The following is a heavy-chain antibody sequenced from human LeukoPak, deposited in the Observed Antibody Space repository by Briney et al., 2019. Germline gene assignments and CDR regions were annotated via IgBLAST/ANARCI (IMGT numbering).Heavy chain of an antibody. D-gene: IGHD3-22*01. Sequence: GGSLRLSCAASGFTVSNPWMSWVRQAPGKGLEWVGRIKSKTAGGTTDYAAPVKGRFTISRDDSKNTLYLQMNSLKTEDTAVYYCTTAPYYYDSSGYYYAEYFQHWGQGTLVTVSS. V-gene: IGHV3-15*01. CDR3: TTAPYYYDSSGYYYAEYFQH. CDR1: GFTVSNPW. J-gene: IGHJ1*01. CDR2: IKSKTAGGTT.